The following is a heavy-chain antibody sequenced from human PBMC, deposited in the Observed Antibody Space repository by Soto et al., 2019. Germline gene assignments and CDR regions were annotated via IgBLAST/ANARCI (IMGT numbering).Heavy chain of an antibody. CDR1: GFTFDDYA. CDR2: ISWNSGSI. Sequence: GGSLRLSCAASGFTFDDYAMHWVRQAPGKGLEWVSGISWNSGSIGYADSVKGRFTISRDNAKNSLYLQMNSLRAEDTALYYCAKTLYSSSSYYYYGMDVWGQGTTVTVSS. D-gene: IGHD6-6*01. J-gene: IGHJ6*02. CDR3: AKTLYSSSSYYYYGMDV. V-gene: IGHV3-9*01.